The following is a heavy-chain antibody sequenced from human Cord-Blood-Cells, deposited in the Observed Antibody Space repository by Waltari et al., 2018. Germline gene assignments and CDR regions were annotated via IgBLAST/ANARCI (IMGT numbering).Heavy chain of an antibody. V-gene: IGHV4-39*01. D-gene: IGHD5-12*01. J-gene: IGHJ4*02. CDR1: GGSISSSSYY. CDR3: ARQRRFASGPTVATIDY. CDR2: ISYSGST. Sequence: QLQLQESGPGLVKPSETLSLTCTVSGGSISSSSYYWGWIRQPPGKGLEWIGSISYSGSTYYNPSLKSRVTISVDTSKNQFSLKLSSVTAADTAVYYCARQRRFASGPTVATIDYWGQGTLVTVSS.